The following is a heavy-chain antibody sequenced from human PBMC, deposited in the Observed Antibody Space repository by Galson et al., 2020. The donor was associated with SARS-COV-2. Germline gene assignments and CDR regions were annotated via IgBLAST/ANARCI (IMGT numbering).Heavy chain of an antibody. CDR2: IIPMLNIT. CDR1: GGTFSSYP. V-gene: IGHV1-69*02. D-gene: IGHD3-10*01. Sequence: KISCNAPGGTFSSYPLNWVRQAPGQGLEWLGRIIPMLNITYYAQHLQGRLTITADESTSTTDMELTGLRSDDTAVYYCARFASKIGSDFWGQGTLVSVSS. J-gene: IGHJ4*02. CDR3: ARFASKIGSDF.